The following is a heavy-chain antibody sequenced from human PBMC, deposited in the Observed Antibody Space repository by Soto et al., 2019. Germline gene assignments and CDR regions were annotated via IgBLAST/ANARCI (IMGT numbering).Heavy chain of an antibody. CDR1: GFTFSNAW. J-gene: IGHJ6*02. V-gene: IGHV3-15*01. Sequence: GGSLRLSCAASGFTFSNAWMRWVRQAPGKGLEWVGRIKNKTDGGTTDYAAPVKGRFTISRDDSKNTLYLQMNSLKTEDTAVYYCTTGRITMIVVAYYYYYGMDVWGQGTTVTVSS. CDR3: TTGRITMIVVAYYYYYGMDV. D-gene: IGHD3-22*01. CDR2: IKNKTDGGTT.